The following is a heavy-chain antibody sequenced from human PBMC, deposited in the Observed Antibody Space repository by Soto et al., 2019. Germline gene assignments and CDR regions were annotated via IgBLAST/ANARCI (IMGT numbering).Heavy chain of an antibody. CDR2: IKQDGSEK. J-gene: IGHJ6*03. D-gene: IGHD3-10*01. CDR3: ARGIQPVRGVILPYYYYYYYMDV. Sequence: GGSLRLSCAASGFTFSSYWMSWVRQAPGKGLEWVANIKQDGSEKYYVDSVKGRFTISRDNAKNSLYLQMNSLRAEDTAVYYCARGIQPVRGVILPYYYYYYYMDVWGKGTTVTVSS. CDR1: GFTFSSYW. V-gene: IGHV3-7*01.